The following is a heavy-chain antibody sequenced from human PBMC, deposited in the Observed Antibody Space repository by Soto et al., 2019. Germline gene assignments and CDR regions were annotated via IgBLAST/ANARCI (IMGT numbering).Heavy chain of an antibody. J-gene: IGHJ3*02. V-gene: IGHV1-69*01. Sequence: QVQLVQSGAEVKKPGSSVKVSCKASGGTFCSYAISWVRQAHGQGLEWMGGIIPIFGTANYAQKFQGRVTITADESTSTAYMELSSLRSEDTAVYYCARAAISGAFDIWGQGTMVTVSS. CDR2: IIPIFGTA. D-gene: IGHD1-26*01. CDR3: ARAAISGAFDI. CDR1: GGTFCSYA.